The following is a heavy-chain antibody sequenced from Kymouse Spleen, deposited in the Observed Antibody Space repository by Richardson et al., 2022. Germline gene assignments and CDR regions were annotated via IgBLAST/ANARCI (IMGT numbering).Heavy chain of an antibody. CDR2: IWYDGSNK. CDR1: GFTFSSYG. V-gene: IGHV3-33*01. Sequence: QVQLVESGGGVVQPGRSLRLSCAASGFTFSSYGMHWVRQAPGKGLEWVAVIWYDGSNKYYADSVKGRFTISRDNSKNTLYLQMNSLRAEDTAVYYCARERVRYFDWLFDYWGQGTLVTVSS. D-gene: IGHD3-9*01. J-gene: IGHJ4*02. CDR3: ARERVRYFDWLFDY.